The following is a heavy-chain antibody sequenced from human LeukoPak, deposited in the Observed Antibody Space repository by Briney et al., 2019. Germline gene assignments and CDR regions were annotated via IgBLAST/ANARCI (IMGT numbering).Heavy chain of an antibody. V-gene: IGHV1-2*02. CDR1: GYTFTGYY. D-gene: IGHD6-13*01. CDR2: INPNSGGT. CDR3: ATGYSPLFYFYC. Sequence: AAVKVSCKDSGYTFTGYYMHWLRQAPAQGIEWMGWINPNSGGTNYAQKFQGRVTMTRDTSISTAYMELSRLRSDDTAVYYCATGYSPLFYFYCWGKGALVS. J-gene: IGHJ4*02.